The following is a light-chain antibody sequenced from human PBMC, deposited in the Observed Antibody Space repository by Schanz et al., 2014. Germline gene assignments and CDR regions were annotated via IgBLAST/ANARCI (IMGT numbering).Light chain of an antibody. CDR3: CSYAGSNNWV. Sequence: QSALTQPRSVSGSPGQSVTISCTGTNSDVGGYNYVSWYQHHPGKAPKLILYDVTKRPSGVPDRFSGSKSVNTASLTVSGLQAEDEADYYCCSYAGSNNWVFGGGTKLTVL. J-gene: IGLJ3*02. CDR1: NSDVGGYNY. CDR2: DVT. V-gene: IGLV2-11*01.